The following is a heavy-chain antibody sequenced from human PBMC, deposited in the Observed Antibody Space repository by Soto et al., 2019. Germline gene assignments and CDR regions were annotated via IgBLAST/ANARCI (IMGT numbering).Heavy chain of an antibody. CDR1: GFTFSSYW. J-gene: IGHJ6*03. D-gene: IGHD2-21*02. CDR2: INSDGSST. Sequence: EVQLVESGGGLVQPGGSLRLSCAASGFTFSSYWMHWVRQAPGKGLVWVSRINSDGSSTSYADSVKGRFTISRDNAKNTLYLQMNSLRAEDTAVYYCARDLHDLTYYYYMDVWGKGTTVTVSS. CDR3: ARDLHDLTYYYYMDV. V-gene: IGHV3-74*01.